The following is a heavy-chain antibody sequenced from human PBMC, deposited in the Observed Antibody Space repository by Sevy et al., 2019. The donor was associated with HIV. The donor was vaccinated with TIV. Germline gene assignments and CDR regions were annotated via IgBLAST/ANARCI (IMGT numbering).Heavy chain of an antibody. V-gene: IGHV3-23*01. D-gene: IGHD2-15*01. CDR2: ISGSADNT. CDR1: GFTFSSYA. CDR3: AKDLVDCSGGSCSPYGAFDI. Sequence: GGSLRLSCAASGFTFSSYAMSWVRQAPGKGLEWVSGISGSADNTYFSDSVKGRFTISRDNSKNTLYLQMNSLRAEDTAVYYCAKDLVDCSGGSCSPYGAFDIWGQGTMVTVSS. J-gene: IGHJ3*02.